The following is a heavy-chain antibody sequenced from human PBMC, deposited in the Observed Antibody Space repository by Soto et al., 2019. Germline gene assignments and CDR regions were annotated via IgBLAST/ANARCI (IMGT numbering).Heavy chain of an antibody. V-gene: IGHV5-51*01. CDR1: GYSFISYW. J-gene: IGHJ1*01. Sequence: GESLKISCKGSGYSFISYWIGWVGQMPGKGLEWMGIIYPGDSDTRYSPSFQGQVTISVDKSISTAYLQWSSLKASDTAMYYCATSSGYYSAEYFQHWGQGTLVTVSS. CDR3: ATSSGYYSAEYFQH. D-gene: IGHD3-22*01. CDR2: IYPGDSDT.